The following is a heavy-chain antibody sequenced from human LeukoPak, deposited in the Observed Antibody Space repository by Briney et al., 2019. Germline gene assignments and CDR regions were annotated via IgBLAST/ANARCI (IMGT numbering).Heavy chain of an antibody. J-gene: IGHJ4*02. Sequence: GGSLRLSCAASGFTFNTYGMHWVRQAPGKGLEWVAVIWYDGSNEFYSDSVKGRFTISRHNSKNTLYLQMNSLRAEDTAVYYCARASTTVPNLLDYWGQGTLVTVSS. CDR1: GFTFNTYG. V-gene: IGHV3-33*01. D-gene: IGHD4-17*01. CDR3: ARASTTVPNLLDY. CDR2: IWYDGSNE.